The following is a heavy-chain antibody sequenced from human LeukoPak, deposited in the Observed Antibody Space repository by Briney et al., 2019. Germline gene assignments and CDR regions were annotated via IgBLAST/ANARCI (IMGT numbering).Heavy chain of an antibody. V-gene: IGHV3-7*01. J-gene: IGHJ4*02. CDR3: ARTYYDFWSGSHYFDY. CDR1: GFTFSNYW. Sequence: GGSLRLSCAASGFTFSNYWMSWVRQAPGKGLEWVANIKQDGSEKYYVDSVKGRFTISRDNAKNTLYLQMNSLRAEDTAVYYCARTYYDFWSGSHYFDYWGQGTLVTVSS. CDR2: IKQDGSEK. D-gene: IGHD3-3*01.